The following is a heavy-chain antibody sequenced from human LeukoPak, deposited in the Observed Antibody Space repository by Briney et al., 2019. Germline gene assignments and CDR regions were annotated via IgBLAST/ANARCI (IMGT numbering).Heavy chain of an antibody. CDR1: GFTFSSYA. D-gene: IGHD5-18*01. Sequence: GGSLRLSCEASGFTFSSYAMSWVRQAPGKGLEWVSSTSGSGGSTYYADSVKGRFTISRDNSKNTLYLQMNSLRAEDTAVYYCAKGTGYNYGYSDYWGQGTLVTVSS. V-gene: IGHV3-23*01. J-gene: IGHJ4*02. CDR3: AKGTGYNYGYSDY. CDR2: TSGSGGST.